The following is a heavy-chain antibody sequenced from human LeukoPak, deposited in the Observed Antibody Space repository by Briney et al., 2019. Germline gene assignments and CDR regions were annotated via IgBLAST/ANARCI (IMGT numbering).Heavy chain of an antibody. D-gene: IGHD3-16*01. CDR2: INPNSGDT. J-gene: IGHJ4*02. V-gene: IGHV1-2*02. CDR1: GYTFTGYY. CDR3: ATQRGSYLWGTDFDY. Sequence: ASVKVSCKASGYTFTGYYMHWVRQAPGQRLEWMGWINPNSGDTKYAQKFPGRVTMTRDTSISTAYMELSRLRSDDTAVYYCATQRGSYLWGTDFDYWGQGTLVTVSS.